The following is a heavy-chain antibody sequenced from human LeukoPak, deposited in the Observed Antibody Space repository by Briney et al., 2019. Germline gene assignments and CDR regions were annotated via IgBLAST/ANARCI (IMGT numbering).Heavy chain of an antibody. CDR2: ISGSGGST. CDR3: ARAKIKERYYYDSSGYYHYYYYYYMDV. Sequence: GGSLRLSCAASGFTFSSYAMSWVRQAPGKGLEWVSGISGSGGSTYYADSVKGRFTISRDNSKNTLYLQMNSLRAEDTAVYYCARAKIKERYYYDSSGYYHYYYYYYMDVWGKGTTVTISS. V-gene: IGHV3-23*01. J-gene: IGHJ6*03. D-gene: IGHD3-22*01. CDR1: GFTFSSYA.